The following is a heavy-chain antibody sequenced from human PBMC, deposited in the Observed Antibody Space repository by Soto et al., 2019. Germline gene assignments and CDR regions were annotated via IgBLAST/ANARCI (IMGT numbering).Heavy chain of an antibody. CDR2: IYYSGST. Sequence: LSLPCTVSGGSISSYYWSWIRQPPGKGLEWIGYIYYSGSTNYNPSLKSRVTISVDTSKNQFSLKLSSVTAADTAVYYCARAYSSSPNNWFDPWGQGTLVTVSS. CDR3: ARAYSSSPNNWFDP. J-gene: IGHJ5*02. D-gene: IGHD6-6*01. V-gene: IGHV4-59*01. CDR1: GGSISSYY.